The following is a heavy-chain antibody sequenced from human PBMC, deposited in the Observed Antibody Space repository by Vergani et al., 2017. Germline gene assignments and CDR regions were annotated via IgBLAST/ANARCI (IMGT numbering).Heavy chain of an antibody. J-gene: IGHJ4*02. CDR3: AKHFRGWGIDY. D-gene: IGHD3-16*01. V-gene: IGHV3-30*18. CDR1: GFSFSSHA. CDR2: IQFDGSNQ. Sequence: QVQLAESGGGRVQPGRSLRLSCAASGFSFSSHAIHWVRQAPGKGLEFVAFIQFDGSNQYYADSVKGRFTLSRDFSKNTLYLQMNSLRTDDTATYYCAKHFRGWGIDYWGQGTQVIVSS.